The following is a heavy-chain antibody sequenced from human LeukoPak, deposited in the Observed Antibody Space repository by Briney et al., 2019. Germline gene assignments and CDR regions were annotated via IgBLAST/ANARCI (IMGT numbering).Heavy chain of an antibody. Sequence: PSETLSLTCTVSGDCISSYFWSWIRQPPGKGLEWIGYNTGSTNYNPSLKSRVTILLDRSKNQFSLKLSSVTAADTALYYCARGRGYGGNYLRSFDIWGQGTMVTVSS. D-gene: IGHD1-26*01. CDR1: GDCISSYF. CDR2: NTGST. CDR3: ARGRGYGGNYLRSFDI. J-gene: IGHJ3*02. V-gene: IGHV4-59*08.